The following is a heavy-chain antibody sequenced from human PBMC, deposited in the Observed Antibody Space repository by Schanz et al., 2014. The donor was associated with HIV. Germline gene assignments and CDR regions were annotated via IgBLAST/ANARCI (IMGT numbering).Heavy chain of an antibody. J-gene: IGHJ6*02. CDR1: GLSFSTSM. Sequence: EVQILESGGGLVQPGGSLRLSCVVSGLSFSTSMMSWVRQVPGKGLEWVAGISGSGGSTYYADSVKGRFTIFRDNSKNTLYLQMNSLRADDTAVYYCARSPSYGMDVWGQGTTVTVSS. CDR3: ARSPSYGMDV. V-gene: IGHV3-23*01. CDR2: ISGSGGST.